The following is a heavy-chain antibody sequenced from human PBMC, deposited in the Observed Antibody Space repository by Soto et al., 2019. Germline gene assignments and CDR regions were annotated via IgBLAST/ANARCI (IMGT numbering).Heavy chain of an antibody. J-gene: IGHJ5*02. D-gene: IGHD4-17*01. CDR2: ITGSGGRT. CDR3: AKDTRYGDYVRWFDP. Sequence: GGSLRLSCAASGFTFSSYAMTWVRQAPGRGLGGVSGITGSGGRTYYADSVKGRFTISRDNSKSTLYLQMNSLRAEDTAVYYCAKDTRYGDYVRWFDPWGQGTQVTVSS. V-gene: IGHV3-23*01. CDR1: GFTFSSYA.